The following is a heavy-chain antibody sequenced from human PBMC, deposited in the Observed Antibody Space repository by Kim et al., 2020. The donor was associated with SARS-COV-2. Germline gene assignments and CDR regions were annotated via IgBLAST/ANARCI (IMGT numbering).Heavy chain of an antibody. V-gene: IGHV3-7*01. CDR3: AREGRRITIFGVVSSSGSGYLDY. J-gene: IGHJ4*02. Sequence: GGSLRLSCAASGFTFSSYWMSWVRQAPGKGLEWVANIKQDGSEKYYVDSVKGRFTISRDNAKNSLYLQMNSLRAEDTAVYYCAREGRRITIFGVVSSSGSGYLDYGGQGTLVTVSS. CDR2: IKQDGSEK. CDR1: GFTFSSYW. D-gene: IGHD3-3*01.